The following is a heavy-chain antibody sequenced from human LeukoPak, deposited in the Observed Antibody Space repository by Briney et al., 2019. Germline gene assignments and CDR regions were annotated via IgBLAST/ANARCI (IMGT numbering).Heavy chain of an antibody. CDR2: ISGSGGST. D-gene: IGHD3-22*01. V-gene: IGHV3-23*01. Sequence: VASLRLSCAASGFTFDEYVMSWGGRAPGKGLEGGSAISGSGGSTYYADSVKGRFTISRDNSKTTLYLQMNSLRAEDTAVYYCAKAYYYDSSGPAYYFDYWGQGTLVTVSS. CDR3: AKAYYYDSSGPAYYFDY. J-gene: IGHJ4*02. CDR1: GFTFDEYV.